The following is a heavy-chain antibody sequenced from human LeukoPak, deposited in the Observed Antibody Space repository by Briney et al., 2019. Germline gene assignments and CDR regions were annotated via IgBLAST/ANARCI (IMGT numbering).Heavy chain of an antibody. CDR1: GFSFSDYS. Sequence: PGGSLRLSCAASGFSFSDYSMTCVRQAPGKGLEWVSSISRSSTYIYYADSVKGRFTISRDNAKNSLYLQMNGLKAEDTAVYYCARIATAGSYFDYWGQGTLVTVSS. D-gene: IGHD6-13*01. CDR2: ISRSSTYI. V-gene: IGHV3-21*01. J-gene: IGHJ4*02. CDR3: ARIATAGSYFDY.